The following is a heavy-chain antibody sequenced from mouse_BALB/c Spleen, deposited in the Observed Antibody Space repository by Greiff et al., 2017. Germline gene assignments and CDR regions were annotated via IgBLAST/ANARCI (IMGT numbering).Heavy chain of an antibody. CDR1: GFTFSSYA. V-gene: IGHV5-9-4*01. CDR2: ISSGGSYT. Sequence: EVQLVESGGGLVKPGGSLKLSCAASGFTFSSYAMSWVRQSPEKRLEWVAEISSGGSYTYYPDTVTGRFTISRDNAKNTLYLEMSSLRSEDTAMYYGAREDLDARDDWGKGTSGTVSS. CDR3: AREDLDARDD. J-gene: IGHJ4*01.